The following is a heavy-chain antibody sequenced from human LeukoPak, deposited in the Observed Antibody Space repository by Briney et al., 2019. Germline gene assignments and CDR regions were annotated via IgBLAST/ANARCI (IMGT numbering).Heavy chain of an antibody. Sequence: SETLSLTCTVSGYSISSCYYWGWIRPPPGEGLECIGIIYHSGSTYYHPSLKRRVTISVDTSKNQFPLQRISVTADAAAVYYCARGAYSYAYYFDYWGQGTLATVSS. CDR2: IYHSGST. D-gene: IGHD5-18*01. V-gene: IGHV4-38-2*02. CDR1: GYSISSCYY. CDR3: ARGAYSYAYYFDY. J-gene: IGHJ4*02.